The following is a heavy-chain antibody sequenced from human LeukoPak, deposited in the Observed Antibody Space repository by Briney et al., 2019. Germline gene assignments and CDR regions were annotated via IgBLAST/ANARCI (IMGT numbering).Heavy chain of an antibody. D-gene: IGHD2-2*01. J-gene: IGHJ4*02. CDR1: GYTFIGYY. CDR2: INPNSGGT. CDR3: ARYCSGTSCYGGFDY. V-gene: IGHV1-2*02. Sequence: ASVKVSCKASGYTFIGYYMHWVRQAPGQGLEWMGWINPNSGGTKYAQKFQGRVTMTRDTSISTAYMELSRLRSDDTAVYYCARYCSGTSCYGGFDYWGQGTLVTVSS.